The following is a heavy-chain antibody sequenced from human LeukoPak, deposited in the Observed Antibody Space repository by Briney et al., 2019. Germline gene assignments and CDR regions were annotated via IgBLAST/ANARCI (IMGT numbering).Heavy chain of an antibody. CDR2: ISAYNGNT. J-gene: IGHJ6*02. CDR1: GYTFTSYG. CDR3: ARDQYAIFGVVIGGPYYYYGMDV. V-gene: IGHV1-18*01. Sequence: ASVKVSCKASGYTFTSYGISWVRQAPGQGLEWMGWISAYNGNTNYAQKLQGRVTMTTDTSTSTAYIELRSLRSDDTAVYYCARDQYAIFGVVIGGPYYYYGMDVWGQGTTVTVSS. D-gene: IGHD3-3*01.